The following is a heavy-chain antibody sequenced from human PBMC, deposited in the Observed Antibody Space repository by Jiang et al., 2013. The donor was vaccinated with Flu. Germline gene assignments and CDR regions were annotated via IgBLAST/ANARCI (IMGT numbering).Heavy chain of an antibody. CDR2: IYPSDSDT. J-gene: IGHJ6*02. CDR1: GYTFPNYW. CDR3: ARGSGRYDGEFFYYYYGLDV. V-gene: IGHV5-51*01. Sequence: EVKKPGESLRISCKGSGYTFPNYWIGWVRQTPGKGLEWMGIIYPSDSDTKYSPSFQGQVTISADKSISTAYLQWDSLKASDSALYYCARGSGRYDGEFFYYYYGLDVWGQGTTVTVS. D-gene: IGHD6-19*01.